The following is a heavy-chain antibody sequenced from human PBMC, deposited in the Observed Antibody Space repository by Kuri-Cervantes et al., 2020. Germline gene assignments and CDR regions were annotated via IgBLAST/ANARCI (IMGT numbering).Heavy chain of an antibody. V-gene: IGHV3-30-3*01. CDR1: GFTFSSYA. D-gene: IGHD3-10*01. CDR2: ISYDGSNK. CDR3: ARDTWVVRGRWFDP. J-gene: IGHJ5*02. Sequence: GGSLRLSCAASGFTFSSYAMHWVRQAPGKGLEWVAVISYDGSNKYYADSVKGRFTISRDNSKNTLYLQMNSLRAEDTAVYYCARDTWVVRGRWFDPWGQGTLVTVSS.